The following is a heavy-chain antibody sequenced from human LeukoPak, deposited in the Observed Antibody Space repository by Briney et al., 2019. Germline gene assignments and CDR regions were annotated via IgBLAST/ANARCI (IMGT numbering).Heavy chain of an antibody. D-gene: IGHD3-3*01. J-gene: IGHJ4*02. CDR3: ARVPYYDFWSGYLADY. V-gene: IGHV3-11*04. CDR1: GFTFSDYY. Sequence: GESLKISCAASGFTFSDYYMSWIRQAPGKGLEWVSYISGSGSTIYYADSVKGRFTISRDNAKNSLYLQMNSLRAEDTAVYYCARVPYYDFWSGYLADYWGQGTLVTVSS. CDR2: ISGSGSTI.